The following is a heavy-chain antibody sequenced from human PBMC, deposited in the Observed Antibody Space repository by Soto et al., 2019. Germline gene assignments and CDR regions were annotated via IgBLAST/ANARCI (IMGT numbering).Heavy chain of an antibody. CDR2: IIPILGIA. V-gene: IGHV1-69*02. Sequence: QVQLVQSGAEVKKPGSSVKVSCKASGGTFSSYTISWVRQAPGQGLEWMGRIIPILGIANYAQKFQGRVTIPADKTTSTANMERSILTSEDTAVYYCASYGAKLGYCSSTSCYSIRGRDWFDPWGQGTLVTVSS. CDR3: ASYGAKLGYCSSTSCYSIRGRDWFDP. CDR1: GGTFSSYT. J-gene: IGHJ5*02. D-gene: IGHD2-2*02.